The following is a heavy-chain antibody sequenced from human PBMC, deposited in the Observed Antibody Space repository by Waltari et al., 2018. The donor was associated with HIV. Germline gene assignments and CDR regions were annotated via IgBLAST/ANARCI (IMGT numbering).Heavy chain of an antibody. CDR1: GFPFDDYA. CDR2: ISWDGGST. D-gene: IGHD5-18*01. V-gene: IGHV3-43D*04. CDR3: AKDLGYSYGYGHYYYGMDV. J-gene: IGHJ6*02. Sequence: EVQLVESGGVVVQPGGSLRLSCAASGFPFDDYAMPWVRQAPVKGGEGFSLISWDGGSTYDAESVKGRFTISRDNSKNALYLQMNSLRAEDTALYYCAKDLGYSYGYGHYYYGMDVWGQGTTVTVSS.